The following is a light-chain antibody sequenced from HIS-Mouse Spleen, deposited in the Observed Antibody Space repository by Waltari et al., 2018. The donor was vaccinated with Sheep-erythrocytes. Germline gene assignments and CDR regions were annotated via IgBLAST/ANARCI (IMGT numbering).Light chain of an antibody. V-gene: IGLV2-11*01. J-gene: IGLJ1*01. CDR2: DVS. CDR3: CSYAGSYNHV. Sequence: QSALTQPRSVSGSPGQSVTISCTGTSSDVGGYNYVSWYQQHPGKAPKPMIYDVSKRPAWVPDRFSCSKSGNTASLTISGLQAEDEADYYCCSYAGSYNHVFATGTKVTVL. CDR1: SSDVGGYNY.